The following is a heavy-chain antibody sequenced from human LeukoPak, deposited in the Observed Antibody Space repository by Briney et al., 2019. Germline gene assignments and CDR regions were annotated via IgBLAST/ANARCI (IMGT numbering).Heavy chain of an antibody. Sequence: GGSLRLSCAASGFTFSSYSMNWVRQAPGKGLEWVSSISSSSSYIYYADSVKGRFTISRDNAKNSLYLQMYSLRAEDTAVYYCARAYCGGDCYPQYFQHWGQGTVVTVSS. V-gene: IGHV3-21*01. J-gene: IGHJ1*01. CDR3: ARAYCGGDCYPQYFQH. D-gene: IGHD2-21*02. CDR1: GFTFSSYS. CDR2: ISSSSSYI.